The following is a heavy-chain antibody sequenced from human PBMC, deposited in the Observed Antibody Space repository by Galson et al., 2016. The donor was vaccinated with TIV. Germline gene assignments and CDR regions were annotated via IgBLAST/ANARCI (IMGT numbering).Heavy chain of an antibody. D-gene: IGHD1-1*01. Sequence: ETLSLTCTVSGASINDYYWHWLRQPAGKGLEWIGRMYSSGSTDYNPSLQSRVAMSEDTAKNQFSLKMISVTAADTAVYYCARADTWNSPEFDYWGQGTLVTVSS. J-gene: IGHJ4*02. CDR2: MYSSGST. CDR3: ARADTWNSPEFDY. CDR1: GASINDYY. V-gene: IGHV4-4*07.